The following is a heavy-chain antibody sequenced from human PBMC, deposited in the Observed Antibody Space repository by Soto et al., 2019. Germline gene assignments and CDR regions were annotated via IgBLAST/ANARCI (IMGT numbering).Heavy chain of an antibody. J-gene: IGHJ4*02. D-gene: IGHD5-12*01. V-gene: IGHV3-15*07. CDR3: TTPTVRYSGYAGY. CDR2: IKSKTDGGTT. Sequence: GGSLRLSCAASGFTFSNAWMNWVRQAPGKGLEWVGRIKSKTDGGTTDYAAPVKGRFTISRDDSKNTLCLQMNSLKTEDTAVYYCTTPTVRYSGYAGYWGQGTLVTVSS. CDR1: GFTFSNAW.